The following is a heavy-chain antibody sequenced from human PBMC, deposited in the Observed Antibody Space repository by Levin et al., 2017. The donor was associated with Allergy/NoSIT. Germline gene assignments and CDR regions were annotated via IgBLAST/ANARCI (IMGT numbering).Heavy chain of an antibody. CDR3: ARSHYDTLTGSADAFDI. CDR1: GFTFSHDA. J-gene: IGHJ3*02. V-gene: IGHV3-48*01. Sequence: GGSLSLSCAASGFTFSHDAMNWVRQAPGKGLEWVSYISSGSGTIHYVDSVKGRFTISRDNAKNSLYLQMNSLRAEDTALYYCARSHYDTLTGSADAFDIWGQGTKVTVSS. D-gene: IGHD3-9*01. CDR2: ISSGSGTI.